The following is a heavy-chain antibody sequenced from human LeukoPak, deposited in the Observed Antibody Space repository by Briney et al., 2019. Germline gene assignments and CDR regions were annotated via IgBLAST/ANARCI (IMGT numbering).Heavy chain of an antibody. CDR3: ATVYCGGDCYPAEYFQH. J-gene: IGHJ1*01. CDR2: VDPEDGET. D-gene: IGHD2-21*01. Sequence: ASVNVSCKVSGYTFTDYYMHWVQQAPGKGLEWMGLVDPEDGETIYAEKFQGRVTITADTSTDTAYMELSSLRSEDTAVYYCATVYCGGDCYPAEYFQHWGQGTLVTVSS. CDR1: GYTFTDYY. V-gene: IGHV1-69-2*01.